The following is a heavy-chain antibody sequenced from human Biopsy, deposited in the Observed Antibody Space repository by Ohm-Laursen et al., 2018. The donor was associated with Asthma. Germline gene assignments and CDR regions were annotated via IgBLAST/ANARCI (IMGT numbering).Heavy chain of an antibody. D-gene: IGHD2-21*02. Sequence: SLRLSCSASGFSFSRYGMHWVRQAPGKGLEWVAVISFDGSNKYYGDSVKGRFTIARDNSKNTVYLQMNSLRAEDTAVYYCASYEVVTAILPMDVWGQGTLVTVSS. CDR3: ASYEVVTAILPMDV. V-gene: IGHV3-30*03. J-gene: IGHJ4*02. CDR2: ISFDGSNK. CDR1: GFSFSRYG.